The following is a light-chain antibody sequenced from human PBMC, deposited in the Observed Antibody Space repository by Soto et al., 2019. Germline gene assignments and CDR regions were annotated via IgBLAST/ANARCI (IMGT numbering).Light chain of an antibody. CDR2: LGS. J-gene: IGKJ2*01. V-gene: IGKV2-28*01. Sequence: DIEMTQSPLSLPVTPGEPASISCRSSQSLLRTNGYNYLDWYLQKPGQSPQLLIYLGSDRASGGPDKFSCRGLSQNFTLKISRVEAEDVGIYYCMQTLQTPNTFGQGTKLEIK. CDR1: QSLLRTNGYNY. CDR3: MQTLQTPNT.